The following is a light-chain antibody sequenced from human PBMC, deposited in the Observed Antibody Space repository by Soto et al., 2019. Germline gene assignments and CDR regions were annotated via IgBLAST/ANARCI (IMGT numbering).Light chain of an antibody. CDR2: VGTGGIVG. V-gene: IGLV9-49*01. Sequence: QPVLTQPPSASASLGASVTLTCTLSSGYSNYKVDWYQQRPGKGPRFVMRVGTGGIVGSKGDGIPDRFSVLGSGLNRYLTIKNIQEEDESDYHCGADHGSGSNFVYVFGTGT. CDR1: SGYSNYK. CDR3: GADHGSGSNFVYV. J-gene: IGLJ1*01.